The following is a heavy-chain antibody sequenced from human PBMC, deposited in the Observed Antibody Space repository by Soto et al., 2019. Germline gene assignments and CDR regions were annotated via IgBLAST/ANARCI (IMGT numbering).Heavy chain of an antibody. V-gene: IGHV6-1*01. Sequence: QSQTLSLTCAISGDSVSSNSAAWNWIRQSPSRGLEWLGRTYYRSKWYNDYAVSVKSRITINPDTSKNQFSLQLNSVTPEDTAVYYCASNTGGQYSSSWYTDYYYYMDVWGKGTTVTVSS. J-gene: IGHJ6*03. CDR2: TYYRSKWYN. D-gene: IGHD6-13*01. CDR3: ASNTGGQYSSSWYTDYYYYMDV. CDR1: GDSVSSNSAA.